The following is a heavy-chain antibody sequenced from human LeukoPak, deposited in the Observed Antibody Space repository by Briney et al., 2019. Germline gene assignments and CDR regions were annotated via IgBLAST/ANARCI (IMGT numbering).Heavy chain of an antibody. CDR3: ASALPFQLVH. Sequence: PSETLSLTCAVSGGSISSSNWWSWVRQPPGKGLEWIGEIYHSGNTNYNPSLKSQVTMSVDKSKNQFSLKLSSVTAADTAVYYCASALPFQLVHWGQGTLVTVSS. D-gene: IGHD6-13*01. J-gene: IGHJ4*02. CDR1: GGSISSSNW. CDR2: IYHSGNT. V-gene: IGHV4-4*02.